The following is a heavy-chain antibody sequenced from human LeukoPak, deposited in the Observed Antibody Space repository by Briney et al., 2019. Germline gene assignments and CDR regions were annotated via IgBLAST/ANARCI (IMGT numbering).Heavy chain of an antibody. CDR1: GFTFSSYN. CDR3: ARGGIAAADFDY. Sequence: GGSLRLSCVASGFTFSSYNMNWVRQAPGKGLEWVSSISSSSRYIYYTDSMKGRFTISRDNAKNSLYLQMNSLRAEDTAVYYCARGGIAAADFDYWGQGTLVTVSS. V-gene: IGHV3-21*04. D-gene: IGHD6-13*01. CDR2: ISSSSRYI. J-gene: IGHJ4*02.